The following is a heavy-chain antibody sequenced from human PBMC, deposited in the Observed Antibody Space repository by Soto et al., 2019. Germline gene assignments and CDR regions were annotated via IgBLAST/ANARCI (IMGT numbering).Heavy chain of an antibody. CDR3: ARVDDDIWGPYLSGQY. CDR1: GYTFADYG. Sequence: QVPLIQSGPEVKRPGASVKLSCKASGYTFADYGIIWVRQAPGQGLEWVAWIASNTGNTDYARNLRGRVTVTTDTYTNTAFLDLRSLTSDDTAFYYCARVDDDIWGPYLSGQYWGQETLVTVSS. D-gene: IGHD3-16*02. CDR2: IASNTGNT. J-gene: IGHJ4*02. V-gene: IGHV1-18*04.